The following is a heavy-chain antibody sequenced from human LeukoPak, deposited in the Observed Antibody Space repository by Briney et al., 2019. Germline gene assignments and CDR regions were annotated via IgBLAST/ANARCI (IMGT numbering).Heavy chain of an antibody. D-gene: IGHD6-13*01. Sequence: PSRTLSLTCTVSGGSISSGGYYWSWIRQLPGKGLEWIGYIYYSGSTYYNPSLKSRVTISVDTSKNQFSLKLSSVTAADTAVYYCARGKPVIAAANWFDPWGQGTLVTVSS. CDR3: ARGKPVIAAANWFDP. CDR1: GGSISSGGYY. J-gene: IGHJ5*02. CDR2: IYYSGST. V-gene: IGHV4-31*03.